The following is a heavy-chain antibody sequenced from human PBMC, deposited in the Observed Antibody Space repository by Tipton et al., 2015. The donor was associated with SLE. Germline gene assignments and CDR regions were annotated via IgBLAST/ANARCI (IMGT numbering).Heavy chain of an antibody. CDR3: AREATDYWYFDL. CDR2: INNRGYT. CDR1: GDSINSGGYY. D-gene: IGHD1-26*01. V-gene: IGHV4-31*03. Sequence: TLSLTCTVSGDSINSGGYYWSWIRQYPGQGLEWIGYINNRGYTYYKPSLKSRAIISVDTSKNQFSLKLSSVTAADTAVYYCAREATDYWYFDLWGRGTLVTVSS. J-gene: IGHJ2*01.